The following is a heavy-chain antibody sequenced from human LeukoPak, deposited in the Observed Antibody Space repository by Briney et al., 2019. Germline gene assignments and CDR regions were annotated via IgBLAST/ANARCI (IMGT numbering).Heavy chain of an antibody. CDR2: INLNSGGT. V-gene: IGHV1-2*02. D-gene: IGHD3-9*01. CDR1: GYTFTGYY. Sequence: ASVKVSCKASGYTFTGYYMHWVRQAPGQGLEWMGWINLNSGGTNYPQKFQDRVTMTRDTSISTAYMELSGLRSSDTAVYYCARSPHILTGENFDYWGQGTLVTVSS. J-gene: IGHJ4*02. CDR3: ARSPHILTGENFDY.